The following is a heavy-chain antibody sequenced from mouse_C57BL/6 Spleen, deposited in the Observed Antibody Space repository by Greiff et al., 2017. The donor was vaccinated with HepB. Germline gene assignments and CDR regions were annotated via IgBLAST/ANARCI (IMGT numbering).Heavy chain of an antibody. CDR2: ISSGGSYT. J-gene: IGHJ2*01. D-gene: IGHD1-1*01. V-gene: IGHV5-6*01. CDR1: GFTFSSYG. Sequence: EVQLVESGGDLVKPGGSLKLSCAASGFTFSSYGMSWVRQTPDKRLEWVATISSGGSYTYYPDSVKGRFTISRDNAKHTLHLQKSSLKSEDTAMYYCARYFTAVVIRVYYFDYWGQCTTLTVSS. CDR3: ARYFTAVVIRVYYFDY.